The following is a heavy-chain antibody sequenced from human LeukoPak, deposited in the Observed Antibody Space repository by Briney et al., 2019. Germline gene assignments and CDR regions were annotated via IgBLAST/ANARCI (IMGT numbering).Heavy chain of an antibody. CDR1: GGSISSYF. J-gene: IGHJ5*02. V-gene: IGHV4-4*07. Sequence: SETLSLTCTVSGGSISSYFWSWIRQPAGKGLEWIGRIYRSANTHHNPSLKSRVSMSVDTSKNQFSLKLSSVTAADTAVYFCARGDSGYDFGLWGQGTLVTVSS. CDR3: ARGDSGYDFGL. D-gene: IGHD5-12*01. CDR2: IYRSANT.